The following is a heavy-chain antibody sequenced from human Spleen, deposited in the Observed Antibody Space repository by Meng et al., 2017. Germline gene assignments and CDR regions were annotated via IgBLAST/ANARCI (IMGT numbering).Heavy chain of an antibody. CDR3: ARRRGGSGRDC. CDR1: GGSISSSNSY. CDR2: IYHSGST. Sequence: LRLHESGPPSVKPSGTLSLTCTASGGSISSSNSYWDCIPQPPVKGLKWIGAIYHSGSTSYNPSLQSRVTMFVDTSKIQFSLMLTSVTATDTAVYYCARRRGGSGRDCWGQGTLVTVSS. V-gene: IGHV4-39*01. J-gene: IGHJ4*02. D-gene: IGHD3-10*01.